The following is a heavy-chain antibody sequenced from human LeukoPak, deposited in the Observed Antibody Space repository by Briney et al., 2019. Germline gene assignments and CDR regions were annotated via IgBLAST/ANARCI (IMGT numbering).Heavy chain of an antibody. CDR1: GFRFSSYA. J-gene: IGHJ4*02. Sequence: GGSLRLSCAASGFRFSSYAMSWVRQAPGKGLEWVSAISGSGVSTYYADSVKGRFTVSRDNSKNTLYLQMHSLRAEDTAVYYCARWVQYGSGKGGPAFDYWGQGTLVTVSS. CDR3: ARWVQYGSGKGGPAFDY. D-gene: IGHD3-10*01. V-gene: IGHV3-23*01. CDR2: ISGSGVST.